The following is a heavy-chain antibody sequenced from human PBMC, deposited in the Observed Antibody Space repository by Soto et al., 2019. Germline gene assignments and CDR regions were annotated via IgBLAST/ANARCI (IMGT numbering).Heavy chain of an antibody. Sequence: QVQLVQSGAEVKKPGSSVKVSCKASGGTFSSYAISWVRQAPGQGLEWMGGIIPIFGTANYAQKFQGRVAMTAAEPTCTAYMELSSLRSEDTAVYYWARGNRYSGYAKSPRYFDYWGQGTLVTVSS. J-gene: IGHJ4*02. CDR3: ARGNRYSGYAKSPRYFDY. D-gene: IGHD5-12*01. CDR1: GGTFSSYA. V-gene: IGHV1-69*13. CDR2: IIPIFGTA.